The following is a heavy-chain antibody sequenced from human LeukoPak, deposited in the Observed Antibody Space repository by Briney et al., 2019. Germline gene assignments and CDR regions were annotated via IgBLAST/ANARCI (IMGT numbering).Heavy chain of an antibody. V-gene: IGHV3-30*01. D-gene: IGHD3-22*01. CDR1: GFTFSSYA. J-gene: IGHJ5*02. CDR3: ARDKGVVVFNWFDP. Sequence: GRSLRLFCAASGFTFSSYAMHWVRQAPGKGLEWVAVISYDGSNKYYADSVKGRFTISRDNSKNTLYLQMNSLRAEDTAVYYCARDKGVVVFNWFDPWGQGTLVTVSS. CDR2: ISYDGSNK.